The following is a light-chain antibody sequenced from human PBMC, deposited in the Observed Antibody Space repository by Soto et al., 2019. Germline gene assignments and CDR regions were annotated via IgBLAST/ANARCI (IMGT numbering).Light chain of an antibody. Sequence: QSALTQPASVSGSPGQSITIYCAGTSSDVGGYKYVSWYQQHPGKAPKLMIYEVSNRPSGVSNRFSGSKSGNTASLTISGLQAEDEADYYCNSYTSTYTGVFGTGTKLTVL. J-gene: IGLJ1*01. CDR2: EVS. CDR1: SSDVGGYKY. V-gene: IGLV2-14*01. CDR3: NSYTSTYTGV.